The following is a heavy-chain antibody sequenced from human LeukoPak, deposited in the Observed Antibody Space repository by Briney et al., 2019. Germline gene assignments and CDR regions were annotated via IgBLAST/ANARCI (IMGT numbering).Heavy chain of an antibody. V-gene: IGHV3-48*03. CDR3: AKDLLRSWIFVSFDY. D-gene: IGHD2-2*03. CDR1: GFTFSSYE. CDR2: ISSSGSTI. Sequence: PGGSLRLSCAASGFTFSSYEMNWVRQAPGKGLEWVSYISSSGSTIYYADSVKGRFTISRDNSKNTLYLQMNSLRAEDTAVHYCAKDLLRSWIFVSFDYWGQGTLVTVSS. J-gene: IGHJ4*02.